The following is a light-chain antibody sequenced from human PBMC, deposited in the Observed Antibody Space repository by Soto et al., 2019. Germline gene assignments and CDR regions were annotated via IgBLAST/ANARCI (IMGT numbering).Light chain of an antibody. CDR2: SNN. CDR3: AAWDDSLNGVV. V-gene: IGLV1-44*01. J-gene: IGLJ2*01. CDR1: SSNIGSNT. Sequence: QSVLTQPPSASGTPGQRVTNSCSGSSSNIGSNTVNWYQQLPGTAPKLLLYSNNQRPSGVPDRFSGSKSGTSASLAISGLQSEDEADYYCAAWDDSLNGVVFGGGTKLTVL.